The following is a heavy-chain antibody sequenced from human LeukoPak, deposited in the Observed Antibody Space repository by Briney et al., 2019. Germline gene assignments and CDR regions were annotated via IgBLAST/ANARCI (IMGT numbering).Heavy chain of an antibody. CDR3: ASARDSGSYPSPFDY. Sequence: ASVKVSCKASGYTFTSYDINWVRQAPGQGLEWMGWMNPNSGNTDYAQKFQGRVTMTRNTSISTAYMELSSLRSEDTAVYYCASARDSGSYPSPFDYWGQGTLVTVSS. CDR2: MNPNSGNT. J-gene: IGHJ4*02. D-gene: IGHD1-26*01. V-gene: IGHV1-8*01. CDR1: GYTFTSYD.